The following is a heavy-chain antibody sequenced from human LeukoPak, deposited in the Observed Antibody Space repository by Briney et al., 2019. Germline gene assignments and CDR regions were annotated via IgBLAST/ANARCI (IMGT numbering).Heavy chain of an antibody. V-gene: IGHV3-11*01. J-gene: IGHJ4*02. Sequence: GGSLRLSCAASGFTFSDYYMSWIRQAPGKGLEWVSYISSSGSTIYYADSVKGRFTISRDNAKNSLYLQMNSLRAEDTAVYYCARHSWAYSSSGYLYYFDYWGQGTLVTVSS. CDR1: GFTFSDYY. CDR2: ISSSGSTI. D-gene: IGHD3-22*01. CDR3: ARHSWAYSSSGYLYYFDY.